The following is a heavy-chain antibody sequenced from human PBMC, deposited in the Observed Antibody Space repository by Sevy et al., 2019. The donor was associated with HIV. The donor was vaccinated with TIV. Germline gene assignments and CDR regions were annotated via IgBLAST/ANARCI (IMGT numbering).Heavy chain of an antibody. CDR1: GFTFSNYN. CDR3: ARHQLRVSATGFDY. J-gene: IGHJ4*02. V-gene: IGHV3-48*01. D-gene: IGHD6-13*01. Sequence: GGSLRLSCAASGFTFSNYNMDWVRQAPGKGLEWVSYITLSSNTIDYADSVKGRFTISGDNAKKSLYLQMKSLRAEDTAVYYCARHQLRVSATGFDYWGQGTLVTVSS. CDR2: ITLSSNTI.